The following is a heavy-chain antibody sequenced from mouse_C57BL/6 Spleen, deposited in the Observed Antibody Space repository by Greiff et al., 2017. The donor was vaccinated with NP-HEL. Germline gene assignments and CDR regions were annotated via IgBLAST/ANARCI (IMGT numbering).Heavy chain of an antibody. J-gene: IGHJ4*01. CDR3: ARSTRLLQYYYAMDY. V-gene: IGHV1-53*01. D-gene: IGHD1-1*01. CDR2: INPSNGGT. CDR1: GYTFTSYW. Sequence: VQLQQPGTELVKPGASVKLSCKASGYTFTSYWMHWVKQRPGQGLEWIGNINPSNGGTNYNEKFKSKATLTVDKSSSTAYMQLSSLTSEDSAVYYCARSTRLLQYYYAMDYWGQGTSVTVSS.